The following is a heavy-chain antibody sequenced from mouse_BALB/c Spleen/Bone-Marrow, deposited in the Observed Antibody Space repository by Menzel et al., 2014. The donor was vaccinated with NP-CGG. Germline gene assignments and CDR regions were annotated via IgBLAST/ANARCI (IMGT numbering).Heavy chain of an antibody. CDR1: GFNIKDTY. Sequence: VQLKHSGAELVKPGASVKLSCTASGFNIKDTYMHWVKQRPEQGLEWIGRIDPANGNTKYDPKFQGKATITADTSSNTAYLQLSSLTFEDTAVYYCARGGTTAAWYFDVWGAGTTVTVSS. D-gene: IGHD1-2*01. J-gene: IGHJ1*01. CDR2: IDPANGNT. V-gene: IGHV14-3*02. CDR3: ARGGTTAAWYFDV.